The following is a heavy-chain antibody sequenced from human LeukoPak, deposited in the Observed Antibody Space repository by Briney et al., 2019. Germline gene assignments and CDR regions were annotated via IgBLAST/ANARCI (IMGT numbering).Heavy chain of an antibody. D-gene: IGHD2-21*02. J-gene: IGHJ3*01. CDR2: ISAFNGHT. Sequence: ASVKVSCKASGYTFTNYVIYWVRPAPRQGLEGMGWISAFNGHTHYSQKLQGRVTMTTDTSTDTAYLELKSLTSDDTAVYYCARGGVMTQVRKAFAAWGQGTMLIVSS. V-gene: IGHV1-18*01. CDR3: ARGGVMTQVRKAFAA. CDR1: GYTFTNYV.